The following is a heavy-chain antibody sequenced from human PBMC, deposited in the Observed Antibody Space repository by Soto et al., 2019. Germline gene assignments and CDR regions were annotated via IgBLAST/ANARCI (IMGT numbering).Heavy chain of an antibody. CDR2: ISSSGSTI. CDR3: VSSSPEVYSDI. Sequence: GGSLRLSCAASGFTFSDYYMSWIRQAPGKGLEWVSYISSSGSTIYYADSVKGRFTISRDNAKNSLYLQMNSLRAEDTAVYYCVSSSPEVYSDISGHGTMLTVSS. J-gene: IGHJ3*02. V-gene: IGHV3-11*01. D-gene: IGHD5-18*01. CDR1: GFTFSDYY.